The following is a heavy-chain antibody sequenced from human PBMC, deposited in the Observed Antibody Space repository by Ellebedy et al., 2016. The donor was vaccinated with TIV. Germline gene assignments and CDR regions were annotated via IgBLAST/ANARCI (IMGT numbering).Heavy chain of an antibody. CDR2: ISSSSSYI. J-gene: IGHJ4*02. CDR3: ARRATHAVLDF. Sequence: GGSLRLSCAASGFTFSSYSMNWVRQAPGKGLEWVSSISSSSSYIYYADSVKGRFTISRDNAKNSLYLQMNSLRAEDAAVYYCARRATHAVLDFWGQGTLVTVSS. CDR1: GFTFSSYS. V-gene: IGHV3-21*01.